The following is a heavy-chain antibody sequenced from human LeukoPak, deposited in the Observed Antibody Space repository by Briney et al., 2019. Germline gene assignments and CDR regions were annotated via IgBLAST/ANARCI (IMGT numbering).Heavy chain of an antibody. D-gene: IGHD3-9*01. CDR1: GYTLTELS. CDR3: ATLGYYDILTGYSA. V-gene: IGHV1-24*01. CDR2: FDPEDGET. Sequence: ASVKVSCKVSGYTLTELSMHWVRQAPGKGLEWMGGFDPEDGETIYAQKFQGRVTMTEDTSTDTAYMELSSLRSEDTAVYYCATLGYYDILTGYSAWGQGTLVTVSS. J-gene: IGHJ5*02.